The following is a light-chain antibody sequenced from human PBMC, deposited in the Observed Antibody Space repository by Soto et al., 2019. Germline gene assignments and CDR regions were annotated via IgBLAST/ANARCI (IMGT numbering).Light chain of an antibody. CDR3: SSYTTSSTMI. J-gene: IGLJ2*01. CDR1: SSDVGGYNY. CDR2: EVS. Sequence: QSALTQPASVSGSPGQSITISCTGTSSDVGGYNYVSWYQQHPGKAPKLMIYEVSDRPSGVSNRFSGSKSGDTASLTISGLQAEDEASYFCSSYTTSSTMIFGGGTQLTVL. V-gene: IGLV2-14*01.